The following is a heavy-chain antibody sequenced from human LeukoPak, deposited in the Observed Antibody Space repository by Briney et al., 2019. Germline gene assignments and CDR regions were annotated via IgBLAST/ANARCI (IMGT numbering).Heavy chain of an antibody. V-gene: IGHV3-20*04. CDR2: INWNGGST. J-gene: IGHJ4*02. CDR3: ARDRARVAAAGLIYYFDY. D-gene: IGHD6-13*01. CDR1: GFTFDDYG. Sequence: RGSLRLSCAASGFTFDDYGMSWVRQAPGKGLEWVSGINWNGGSTGYADSVKGRFTISRDNAKNSLYLQMNSLRAEDTALYYCARDRARVAAAGLIYYFDYWGQGTLVTVSS.